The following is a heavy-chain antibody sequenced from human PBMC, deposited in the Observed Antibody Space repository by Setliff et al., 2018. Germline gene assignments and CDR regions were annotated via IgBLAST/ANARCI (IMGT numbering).Heavy chain of an antibody. CDR1: GGSISDNGYF. D-gene: IGHD3-22*01. J-gene: IGHJ5*02. Sequence: PSETLSLTCTVPGGSISDNGYFWGWVRQPPGKGLEWIGFITYSGSANYHPSLKSRVTISLDTSKNQFSLKLSSVTAADTAVYYCARVDNVGSGYENWIDPWGRGTLVTVSS. V-gene: IGHV4-61*05. CDR3: ARVDNVGSGYENWIDP. CDR2: ITYSGSA.